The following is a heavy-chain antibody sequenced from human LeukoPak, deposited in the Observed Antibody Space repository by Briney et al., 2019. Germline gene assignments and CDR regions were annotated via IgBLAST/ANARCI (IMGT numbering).Heavy chain of an antibody. CDR1: GGSLSSYY. CDR2: IYYSGST. J-gene: IGHJ3*02. Sequence: SETLSLTCTVSGGSLSSYYWSWIRQPPGKGLEWIGYIYYSGSTNYNPSLKSRVTISVDTSKNQFSLKLSSVTAADTAVYYCARAPSAIGGAFDIWGQGTMVTVSS. D-gene: IGHD3-10*01. V-gene: IGHV4-59*01. CDR3: ARAPSAIGGAFDI.